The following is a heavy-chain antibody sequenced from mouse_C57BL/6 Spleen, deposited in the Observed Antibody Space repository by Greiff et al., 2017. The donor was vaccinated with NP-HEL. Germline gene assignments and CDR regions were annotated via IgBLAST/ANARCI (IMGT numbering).Heavy chain of an antibody. Sequence: EVQVVESGGGLVQPKGSLKLSCAASGFTFNTYAMHWVRQAPGKGLEWVARIRSKSSNYATYYADSVKDRFTISRDDSQSMLYLQMNNLKTEDTAMYYCVRPYYYGSSYMYYFDYWGQGTTLTVSS. D-gene: IGHD1-1*01. CDR3: VRPYYYGSSYMYYFDY. V-gene: IGHV10-3*01. CDR1: GFTFNTYA. CDR2: IRSKSSNYAT. J-gene: IGHJ2*01.